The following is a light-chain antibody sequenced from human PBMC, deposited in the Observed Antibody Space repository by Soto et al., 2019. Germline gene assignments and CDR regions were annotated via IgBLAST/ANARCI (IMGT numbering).Light chain of an antibody. CDR1: QTINNN. CDR2: GAS. J-gene: IGKJ1*01. Sequence: EIVMTHSPATLSVSPGDVATLSFRASQTINNNLAWYQQKPGQAPRLLIYGASRRATGVPARFSGSGSGTEFTLTISSLQSEDFAVYYCQHYNNGPRFGQGTKVDI. V-gene: IGKV3-15*01. CDR3: QHYNNGPR.